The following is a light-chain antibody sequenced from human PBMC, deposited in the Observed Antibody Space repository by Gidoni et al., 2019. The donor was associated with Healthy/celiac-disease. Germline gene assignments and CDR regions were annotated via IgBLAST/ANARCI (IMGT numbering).Light chain of an antibody. J-gene: IGKJ2*01. V-gene: IGKV3-20*01. CDR2: GAS. Sequence: EIVLTPSPGTLSLSPGERATLSCRASQSVSSSYLAWYQQKPGQAPRLIIYGASSSATGLPDRFSGSGSGTDFTLTISRLEPEDFAVYYCQQYGSSPPYTFGQGTKLEIK. CDR3: QQYGSSPPYT. CDR1: QSVSSSY.